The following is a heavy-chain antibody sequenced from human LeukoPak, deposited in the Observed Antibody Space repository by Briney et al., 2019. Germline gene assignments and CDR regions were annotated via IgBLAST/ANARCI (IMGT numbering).Heavy chain of an antibody. J-gene: IGHJ4*02. V-gene: IGHV4-4*02. D-gene: IGHD2-21*02. CDR2: IYHSGST. CDR1: GGSISSSNW. CDR3: ARSIVVVTAYFDY. Sequence: SETLSLTCAVSGGSISSSNWWSWVRQPPGKGLEWIGEIYHSGSTNYNPSLKSRVTISVDKSKNQFSLKLSSVTAAATAVYYCARSIVVVTAYFDYWGQGTLVTVSS.